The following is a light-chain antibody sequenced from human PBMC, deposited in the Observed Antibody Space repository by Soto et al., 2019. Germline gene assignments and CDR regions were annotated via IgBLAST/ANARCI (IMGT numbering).Light chain of an antibody. CDR3: SSYTDSNSFYV. CDR2: EVS. CDR1: SSDVGGHDY. J-gene: IGLJ1*01. V-gene: IGLV2-14*01. Sequence: QSALTQPASVSGSPGQSITISCNGTSSDVGGHDYVPWYQQHPGKAPKLTIFEVSNRPSGVSNRFSGSKSGNTASLTISGLQAEDEADYYCSSYTDSNSFYVFGSGTKATVL.